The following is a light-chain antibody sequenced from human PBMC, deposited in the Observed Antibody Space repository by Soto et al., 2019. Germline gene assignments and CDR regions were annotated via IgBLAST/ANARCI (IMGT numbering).Light chain of an antibody. J-gene: IGKJ3*01. CDR1: QSVSSSY. CDR3: QQYGSSLLT. V-gene: IGKV3-20*01. Sequence: EIVLTQSPGTLSLSPGERATLSCRASQSVSSSYLAWYQQKPGQAPRLLIYGASSRATGIPDRFSGSGSGTDFTLTISRLEPEDFAVCFCQQYGSSLLTFGPGTKVDMK. CDR2: GAS.